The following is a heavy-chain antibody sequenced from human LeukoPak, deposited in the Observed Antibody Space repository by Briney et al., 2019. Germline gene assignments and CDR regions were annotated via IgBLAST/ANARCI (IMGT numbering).Heavy chain of an antibody. Sequence: SQTLSLTCTVSGGSISSGGYYWSWIRQHPGKGLEWIGYIYYSGSTYYNPSLKSRVTISVDTSKNQFSLKLSSVTAADTAVYYCAREGYSSLGLDYWGQGTLVTVSS. D-gene: IGHD2-2*02. V-gene: IGHV4-31*03. J-gene: IGHJ4*02. CDR3: AREGYSSLGLDY. CDR2: IYYSGST. CDR1: GGSISSGGYY.